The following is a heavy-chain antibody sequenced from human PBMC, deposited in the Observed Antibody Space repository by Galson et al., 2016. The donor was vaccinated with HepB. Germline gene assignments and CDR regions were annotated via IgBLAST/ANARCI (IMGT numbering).Heavy chain of an antibody. D-gene: IGHD6-13*01. CDR2: ISGGNT. V-gene: IGHV3-23*01. CDR3: AKVLPYSAGHGMDV. CDR1: GSTFSTYA. Sequence: SLRLSCAASGSTFSTYAMSWVRQAPGKGLEWVSLISGGNTYYADSVRGRFTISRDNSKNTLYLQMNSLRAEDTAVYYCAKVLPYSAGHGMDVRGQGTTVTVSS. J-gene: IGHJ6*01.